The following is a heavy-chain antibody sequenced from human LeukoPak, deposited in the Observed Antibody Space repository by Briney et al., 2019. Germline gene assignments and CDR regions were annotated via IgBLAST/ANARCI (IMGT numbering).Heavy chain of an antibody. D-gene: IGHD5-18*01. CDR1: GFTVSSNY. J-gene: IGHJ3*02. V-gene: IGHV3-53*05. CDR2: IGTVGDT. Sequence: GGSLRLSCAASGFTVSSNYMSWVRQAPGKGLEWVSAIGTVGDTYYADSVKGRFTISRDNSKNTLYLQMNSLRAEDTAVYYCAKDRRRGYSYGCDAFDIWGQGTMVTVSS. CDR3: AKDRRRGYSYGCDAFDI.